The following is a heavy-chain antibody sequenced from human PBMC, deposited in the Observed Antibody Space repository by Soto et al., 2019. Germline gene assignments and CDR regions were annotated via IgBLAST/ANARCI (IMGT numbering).Heavy chain of an antibody. J-gene: IGHJ4*02. CDR1: GGSISSGGYY. CDR3: ARGEGYYDSSGYPIVDY. V-gene: IGHV4-31*03. D-gene: IGHD3-22*01. CDR2: IYYSGGT. Sequence: PSETLSLTCTVSGGSISSGGYYWSWIRQHPGKGLEWIGYIYYSGGTYYNPSLKSRVTISVDTSKNQFSLKLSSVTAADTAVYYCARGEGYYDSSGYPIVDYWGQGTLVTVSS.